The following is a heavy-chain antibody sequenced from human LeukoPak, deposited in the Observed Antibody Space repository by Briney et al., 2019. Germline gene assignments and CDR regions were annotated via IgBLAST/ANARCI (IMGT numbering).Heavy chain of an antibody. CDR1: GFTFSTYG. J-gene: IGHJ4*02. D-gene: IGHD6-19*01. Sequence: SGGSLRLSCAASGFTFSTYGIAWVRQAPGKGLEWVSGISGSGASKYYADSVEGRFTISRDNSKNTVFLQMNSLTVEDTAVYYCGKVDSIAWYLDSWGQGTLVTVSS. CDR3: GKVDSIAWYLDS. CDR2: ISGSGASK. V-gene: IGHV3-23*01.